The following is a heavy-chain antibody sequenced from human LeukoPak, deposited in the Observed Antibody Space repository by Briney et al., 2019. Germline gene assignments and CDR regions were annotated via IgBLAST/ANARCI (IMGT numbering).Heavy chain of an antibody. J-gene: IGHJ4*02. Sequence: ASVKVSCKASGYTFTSYYMHWVRQAPGQGLEWMGWINPNSGGTNYAQKFQGRVTVTRDTSISTAYMELSRLRSDDTAVYYCAREIAVAGTREDWGQGTLVTVSS. D-gene: IGHD6-19*01. CDR3: AREIAVAGTRED. CDR1: GYTFTSYY. CDR2: INPNSGGT. V-gene: IGHV1-2*02.